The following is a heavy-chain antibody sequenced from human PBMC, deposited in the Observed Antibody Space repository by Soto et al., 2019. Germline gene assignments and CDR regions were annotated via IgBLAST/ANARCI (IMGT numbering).Heavy chain of an antibody. CDR1: GGTFSSYT. J-gene: IGHJ3*02. D-gene: IGHD6-6*01. V-gene: IGHV1-69*02. Sequence: SVKVSCNASGGTFSSYTISWVRQAPGQGLEWMGRIIPILGIANYAQKFQGRVTITADKSTSTAYMELSSLRSEDTAVYYCASISIAGPARIWGQGTMVTVSS. CDR3: ASISIAGPARI. CDR2: IIPILGIA.